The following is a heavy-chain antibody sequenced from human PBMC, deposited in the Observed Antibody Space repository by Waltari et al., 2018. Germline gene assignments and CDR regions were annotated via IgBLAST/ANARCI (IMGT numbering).Heavy chain of an antibody. Sequence: QVQLQESGPRLVKPTETLSLSCTVSGAAIRNYYWSWIRQSPGRGLEWIGSVAHSRSTNDNPPLNHRGIITLDTSKNQVSLKLSSVTAADTAIYYCARDVDWRYHYLGIWGQGLKVTVSS. CDR3: ARDVDWRYHYLGI. D-gene: IGHD3-16*01. CDR2: VAHSRST. V-gene: IGHV4-59*01. J-gene: IGHJ4*02. CDR1: GAAIRNYY.